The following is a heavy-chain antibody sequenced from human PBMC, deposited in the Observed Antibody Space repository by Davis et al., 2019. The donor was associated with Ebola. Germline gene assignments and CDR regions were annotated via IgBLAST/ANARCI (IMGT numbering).Heavy chain of an antibody. V-gene: IGHV1-69*06. CDR2: IIPIFGTA. D-gene: IGHD1-1*01. Sequence: SVKVSCKASGGTFSSYAISWVRQAPGQGLEWMGGIIPIFGTANYAQKFQGRVTITADKSTSTAYMELSSLRSEDTAVYYCARGDELERPFDYWGQGTLVTVSS. CDR3: ARGDELERPFDY. J-gene: IGHJ4*02. CDR1: GGTFSSYA.